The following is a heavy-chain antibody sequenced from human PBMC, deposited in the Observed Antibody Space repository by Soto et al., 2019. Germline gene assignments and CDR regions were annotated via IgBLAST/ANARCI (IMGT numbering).Heavy chain of an antibody. CDR3: ARISGYSSSWYFDY. CDR2: IYHSGST. V-gene: IGHV4-4*02. D-gene: IGHD6-13*01. CDR1: GGSISSSNW. Sequence: SETLSLTCAVSGGSISSSNWWSWVRQPPGKGLEWIGEIYHSGSTNYNPSLKSRVTISVDKSKNQLSLKLSSVTAADTAVYYCARISGYSSSWYFDYWGQGTLVTVSS. J-gene: IGHJ4*02.